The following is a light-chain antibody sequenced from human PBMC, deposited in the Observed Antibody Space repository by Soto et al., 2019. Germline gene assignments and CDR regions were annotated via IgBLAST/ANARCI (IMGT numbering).Light chain of an antibody. CDR3: QQHYNLPPWT. CDR1: QSISTY. Sequence: DIQMTQSPPSLSASVGDTVTITCRASQSISTYLDWYQVTPGKAPKVLIYGASTLQDGVPSRFSGSGSGTDFPLSINNHQPEDFATYYVQQHYNLPPWTFGQGTKVEI. CDR2: GAS. V-gene: IGKV1-39*01. J-gene: IGKJ1*01.